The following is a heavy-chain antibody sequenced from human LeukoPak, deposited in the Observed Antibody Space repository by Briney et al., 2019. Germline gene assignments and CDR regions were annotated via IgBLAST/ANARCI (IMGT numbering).Heavy chain of an antibody. CDR3: ARVSYYDILTGYGGHMDA. Sequence: SETLSLTCTVSGGSISSYYWSWIRQPPGKGLEWIGYIYYSGSTNYNPSLKSRVTISVDTSKNQFSLKLSSVTAADTAVYYCARVSYYDILTGYGGHMDAWGKGTTVTVSS. V-gene: IGHV4-59*01. CDR2: IYYSGST. CDR1: GGSISSYY. D-gene: IGHD3-9*01. J-gene: IGHJ6*03.